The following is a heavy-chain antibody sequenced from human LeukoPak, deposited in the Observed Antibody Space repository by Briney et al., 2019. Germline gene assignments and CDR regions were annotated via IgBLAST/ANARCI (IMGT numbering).Heavy chain of an antibody. CDR2: IIPIFGTA. V-gene: IGHV1-69*13. CDR3: ARDLSGGRGFDY. Sequence: SVKVSCKASGGTFSSYAISWVRQAPGQGLEWMGGIIPIFGTANYAQKFQGRVTITADESTSTAYMELSSLRSEDTVVYYCARDLSGGRGFDYWGQGTLVTVSS. CDR1: GGTFSSYA. J-gene: IGHJ4*02. D-gene: IGHD2-15*01.